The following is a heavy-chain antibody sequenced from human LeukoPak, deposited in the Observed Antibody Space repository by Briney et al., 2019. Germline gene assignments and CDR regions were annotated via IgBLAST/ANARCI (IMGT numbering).Heavy chain of an antibody. CDR3: ARVLYGSGWSEVFDY. CDR2: INHSGST. CDR1: GGSFSGYY. Sequence: SETLSLTCAVYGGSFSGYYWSWIRQPPGKGLEWIGEINHSGSTNYNPSLKSRVTISVDTSKNQFSLKLSSVTAADTAVYYCARVLYGSGWSEVFDYWGQGTLVTVSS. V-gene: IGHV4-34*01. D-gene: IGHD6-19*01. J-gene: IGHJ4*02.